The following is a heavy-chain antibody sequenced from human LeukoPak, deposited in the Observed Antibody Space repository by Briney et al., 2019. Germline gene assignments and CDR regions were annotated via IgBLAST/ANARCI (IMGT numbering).Heavy chain of an antibody. CDR3: ARGDGSGSYYTTYDAFDI. CDR2: INPNSGGT. V-gene: IGHV1-2*02. D-gene: IGHD3-10*01. Sequence: ASVKVSCKASGYTFTGYYMHWVRQAPGQGLEWMGWINPNSGGTNYSQKFQGRVTMTRDTSISTAYMELSRLRSDDTAVYYCARGDGSGSYYTTYDAFDIWGQGTMVTVSS. CDR1: GYTFTGYY. J-gene: IGHJ3*02.